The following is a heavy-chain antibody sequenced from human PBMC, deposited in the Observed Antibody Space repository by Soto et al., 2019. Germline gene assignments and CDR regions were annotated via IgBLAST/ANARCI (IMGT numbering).Heavy chain of an antibody. CDR3: ARDGGVVVPAADVYYYYGMDV. CDR1: GFTFSSYG. D-gene: IGHD2-2*01. Sequence: GGSLRLSCAASGFTFSSYGMHWVRQAPGKGLEWVAVIWYDGSNKYYADSVKGRFTISRDNSKNTLYLQMNSLRAEDTAVYYCARDGGVVVPAADVYYYYGMDVWGQGTTVTVSS. CDR2: IWYDGSNK. V-gene: IGHV3-33*01. J-gene: IGHJ6*02.